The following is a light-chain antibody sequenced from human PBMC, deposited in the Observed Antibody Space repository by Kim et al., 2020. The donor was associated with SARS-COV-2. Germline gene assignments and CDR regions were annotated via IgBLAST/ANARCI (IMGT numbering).Light chain of an antibody. CDR2: KNN. CDR3: ASWDDSLV. CDR1: SSNIGSDY. J-gene: IGLJ2*01. V-gene: IGLV1-47*01. Sequence: QSVLTQPPSASGTPGQRVTISCSGSSSNIGSDYVYWYQQFPGTAPKLLIYKNNQRPSGVPDRFSGSKSGTSASLAISGLRSEDEADYYCASWDDSLVFGGGTKVTVL.